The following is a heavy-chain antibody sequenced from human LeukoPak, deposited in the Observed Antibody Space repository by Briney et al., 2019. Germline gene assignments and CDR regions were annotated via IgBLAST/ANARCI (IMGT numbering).Heavy chain of an antibody. CDR3: ARDDGSSGHKWFDP. Sequence: PSETLSLTCTVSGGSISNYFWSWIRQPAGKGLEWIGRIYPTGSTYFNPSLQSRVTMSVDTSKNQFSLRLSSVTAADTAVYFCARDDGSSGHKWFDPWGQGTLVIVSS. CDR1: GGSISNYF. CDR2: IYPTGST. J-gene: IGHJ5*02. V-gene: IGHV4-4*07. D-gene: IGHD3-22*01.